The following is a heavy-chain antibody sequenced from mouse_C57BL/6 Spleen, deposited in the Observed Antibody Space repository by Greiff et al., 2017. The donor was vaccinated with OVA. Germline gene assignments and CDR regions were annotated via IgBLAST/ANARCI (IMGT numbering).Heavy chain of an antibody. Sequence: QVQLQQPGAELVRPGSSVKLSCKASGYTFTSYWMHWVKQRPIQGLEWIGNIDPSDSETHYNQKFKDKATLTVDKSSSTAYMQLSSLTSEDSVVYYCARFGYEVYFDYWGQGTTLTVSS. D-gene: IGHD2-3*01. CDR3: ARFGYEVYFDY. J-gene: IGHJ2*01. CDR1: GYTFTSYW. V-gene: IGHV1-52*01. CDR2: IDPSDSET.